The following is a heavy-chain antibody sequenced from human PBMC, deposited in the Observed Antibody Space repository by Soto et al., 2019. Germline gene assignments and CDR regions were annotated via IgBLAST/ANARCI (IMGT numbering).Heavy chain of an antibody. CDR1: GFTFSSYA. CDR2: ISSNGGST. Sequence: GGSLRLSCSASGFTFSSYAMHWVRQAPGKGLEYVSAISSNGGSTYYADSVKGRFTISRDNSKNTLYLQMNSLRAEDTAVYHCAFGNLSYYFDFWGQGTPVTVPQ. V-gene: IGHV3-64D*08. CDR3: AFGNLSYYFDF. D-gene: IGHD3-16*01. J-gene: IGHJ4*02.